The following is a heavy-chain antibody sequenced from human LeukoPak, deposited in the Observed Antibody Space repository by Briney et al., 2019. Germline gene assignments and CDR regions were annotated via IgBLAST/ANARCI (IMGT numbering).Heavy chain of an antibody. CDR3: ARGRNAGGPYYSDY. V-gene: IGHV3-21*01. CDR1: GFTFSKYA. CDR2: INSAGTPK. J-gene: IGHJ4*02. Sequence: GGSLRLSCAASGFTFSKYAINGVPHAPGKGLEGVSSINSAGTPKQYADSLKRRLTISRDNAKNSLFLHLRTLRDEDTAVLYFARGRNAGGPYYSDYWGQGSLVTVSS. D-gene: IGHD4-23*01.